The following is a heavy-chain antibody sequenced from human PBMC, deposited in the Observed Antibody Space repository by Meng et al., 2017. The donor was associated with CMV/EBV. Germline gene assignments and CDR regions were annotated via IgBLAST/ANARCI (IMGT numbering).Heavy chain of an antibody. Sequence: GSLRLSCAAYGGSFSGYYWSWIRQPPGKGLEWIGEINHSGSTNYNPSLKSRVTISVDTSKNQFSLKLSSVTAADTAVYYCARVRGASDYWGQGTLVTVSS. CDR1: GGSFSGYY. J-gene: IGHJ4*02. CDR3: ARVRGASDY. V-gene: IGHV4-34*01. D-gene: IGHD4/OR15-4a*01. CDR2: INHSGST.